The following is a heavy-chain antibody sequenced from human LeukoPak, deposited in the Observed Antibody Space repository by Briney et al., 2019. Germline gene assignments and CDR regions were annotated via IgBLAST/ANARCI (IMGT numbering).Heavy chain of an antibody. CDR3: ARGHDERPVRLEVAHY. V-gene: IGHV3-66*01. CDR1: GFIVSSNY. D-gene: IGHD5-24*01. CDR2: IYGGNT. Sequence: GGSLRLSCATSGFIVSSNYMSWVRQAPGKGLEWVSVIYGGNTYYADSVKGRFTISRDNSKNTLFLQMNSLRAEDTAVYFCARGHDERPVRLEVAHYWGQGTLVTVSS. J-gene: IGHJ4*02.